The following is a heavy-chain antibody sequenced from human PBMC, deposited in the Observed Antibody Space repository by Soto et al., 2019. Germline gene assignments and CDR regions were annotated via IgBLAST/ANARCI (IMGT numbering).Heavy chain of an antibody. J-gene: IGHJ6*03. CDR2: IYYSGST. CDR1: GGSISSYY. Sequence: SETLSLTCTVSGGSISSYYWSWIRQPPGKGLEWIGYIYYSGSTNYNPSLKSRVTISVDTSKNQFSLKLSSVTAADTAVYYCARGDYYYYYLDVWGKGTTVTVSS. CDR3: ARGDYYYYYLDV. V-gene: IGHV4-59*01.